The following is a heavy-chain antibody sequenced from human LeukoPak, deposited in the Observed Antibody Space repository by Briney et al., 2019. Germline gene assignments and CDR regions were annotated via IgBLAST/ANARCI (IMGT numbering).Heavy chain of an antibody. D-gene: IGHD6-13*01. CDR3: ATSSWLRDANFDY. V-gene: IGHV4-61*02. CDR1: GGSISSGLYY. CDR2: IHTSGST. Sequence: SETLSLTCTVSGGSISSGLYYWNWIRQPAGKGLEWIGRIHTSGSTNYNPSLKSRVTISLHPSKNQFSLKLPSVTAADSAVYYCATSSWLRDANFDYWGQGTLVTVSS. J-gene: IGHJ4*02.